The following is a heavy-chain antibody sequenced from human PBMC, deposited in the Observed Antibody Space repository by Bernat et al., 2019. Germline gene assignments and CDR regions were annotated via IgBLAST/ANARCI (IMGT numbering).Heavy chain of an antibody. CDR2: IIPIFGTA. J-gene: IGHJ6*02. D-gene: IGHD6-13*01. CDR3: ARVRAAAGPYYYYGMDV. Sequence: QVQLVQSGTEVKKPGASVRVSCKASGGTFSSYAISWVRQAPGQGLEWMGGIIPIFGTANYAQKFQGRVTITADESTSTAYMELSSLRSEDTAVYYCARVRAAAGPYYYYGMDVWGQGTTVTVSS. V-gene: IGHV1-69*01. CDR1: GGTFSSYA.